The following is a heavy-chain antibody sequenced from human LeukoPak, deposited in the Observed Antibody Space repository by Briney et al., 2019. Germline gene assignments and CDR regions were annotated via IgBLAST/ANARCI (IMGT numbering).Heavy chain of an antibody. J-gene: IGHJ4*02. V-gene: IGHV1-18*01. Sequence: ASVNVSCKAFGYTFDTSSISWVRQAPGQRLEWMGWISPNNGNTHYAQKFQGRLTITRDMSTRTVDMELRSLRSDDTAVYYCARDMRHYRYYESDEYYFNFEYWGQGTLVTVSS. D-gene: IGHD3-22*01. CDR1: GYTFDTSS. CDR3: ARDMRHYRYYESDEYYFNFEY. CDR2: ISPNNGNT.